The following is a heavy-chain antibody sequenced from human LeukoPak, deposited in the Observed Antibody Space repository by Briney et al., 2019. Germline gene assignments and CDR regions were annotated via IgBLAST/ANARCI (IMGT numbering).Heavy chain of an antibody. CDR2: INPSGGST. CDR3: ARGRSEDYFDY. D-gene: IGHD3-16*01. J-gene: IGHJ4*02. Sequence: ASVKVSCKASGYTFTSYYMHWVRQAPAQGLEWMGIINPSGGSTSYAQKFQGRVTMTRDTSTSTDYMELNSMRSEDTSVYYCARGRSEDYFDYWGQGTLVTVSS. V-gene: IGHV1-46*01. CDR1: GYTFTSYY.